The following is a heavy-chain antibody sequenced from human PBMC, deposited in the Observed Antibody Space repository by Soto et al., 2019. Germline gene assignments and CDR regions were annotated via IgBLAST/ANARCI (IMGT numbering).Heavy chain of an antibody. CDR1: GSPTSSGGYS. D-gene: IGHD3-10*01. V-gene: IGHV4-30-2*01. CDR2: IYHTGSA. CDR3: ARDRRFDDSGPFDP. Sequence: SETLSLTCAVSGSPTSSGGYSSSWIRQPPGKGLEWIGYIYHTGSAYYSPSLRSRVTMSVDWSKNQFSLKLSSVTAADTAVYYCARDRRFDDSGPFDPWGQGTLVTVSS. J-gene: IGHJ5*02.